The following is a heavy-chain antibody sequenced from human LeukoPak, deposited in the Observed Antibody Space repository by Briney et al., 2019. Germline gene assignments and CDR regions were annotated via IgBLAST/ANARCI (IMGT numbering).Heavy chain of an antibody. CDR1: GGTFSTYA. CDR2: FIPVLGTA. V-gene: IGHV1-69*10. D-gene: IGHD3-3*01. CDR3: AGIPVFGVVLHQEPV. Sequence: SVKVSCKASGGTFSTYAISWVRQAPGQGLEWMGVFIPVLGTANSTQNFQDRVSITADISTHTVYMELSSLKSEDTAVYFCAGIPVFGVVLHQEPVWGKGTTVTVSS. J-gene: IGHJ6*04.